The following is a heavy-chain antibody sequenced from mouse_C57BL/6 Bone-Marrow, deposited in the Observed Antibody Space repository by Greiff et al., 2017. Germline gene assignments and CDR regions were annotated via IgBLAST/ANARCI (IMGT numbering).Heavy chain of an antibody. CDR2: IDPSDSYT. CDR1: GYTFTSYW. J-gene: IGHJ3*01. D-gene: IGHD2-1*01. CDR3: ASMAIYYYNYAWFAY. V-gene: IGHV1-69*01. Sequence: QVQLKQPGAELVMPGASVKLSCKASGYTFTSYWMHLVKQRPGQGLEWIGEIDPSDSYTNYKQKFKGKSTLTVDKSSSTAYLQLSSLTSEDSAVDYCASMAIYYYNYAWFAYWGQGTLVTVSA.